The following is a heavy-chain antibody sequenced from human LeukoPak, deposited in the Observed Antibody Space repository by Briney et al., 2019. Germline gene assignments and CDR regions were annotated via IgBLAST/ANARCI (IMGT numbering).Heavy chain of an antibody. CDR2: IYYSGST. J-gene: IGHJ2*01. V-gene: IGHV4-61*10. CDR3: AREERGYSGPFDL. CDR1: GGSISSGSYY. Sequence: SETLSLTCTVSGGSISSGSYYWSWIRQPAGKGLEWIGYIYYSGSTNYNPSLKSRVTISVDTSKNQFSLKLSSVTAADTAVYYCAREERGYSGPFDLWGRGTLVTVSS. D-gene: IGHD5-12*01.